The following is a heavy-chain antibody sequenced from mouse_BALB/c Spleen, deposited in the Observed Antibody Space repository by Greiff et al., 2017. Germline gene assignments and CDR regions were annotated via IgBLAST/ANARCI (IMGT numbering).Heavy chain of an antibody. CDR3: ATGKAVVAPFDY. J-gene: IGHJ2*01. Sequence: EVKLQESGGGLVQPGGSRKLSCAASGFTFSSFGMHWVRQAPEKGLEWVAYISSGSSTIYYADTVKGRFTISRDNPKNTLFLQMTSLRSEDTAMYYCATGKAVVAPFDYWGQGTTLTVSS. V-gene: IGHV5-17*02. CDR2: ISSGSSTI. D-gene: IGHD1-1*01. CDR1: GFTFSSFG.